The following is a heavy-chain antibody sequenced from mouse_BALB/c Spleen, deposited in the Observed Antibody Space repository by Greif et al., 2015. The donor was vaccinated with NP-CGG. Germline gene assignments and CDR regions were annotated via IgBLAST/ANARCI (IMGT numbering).Heavy chain of an antibody. CDR1: GFTFSSFG. J-gene: IGHJ4*01. CDR3: ARRRREVRREVYYAMDY. D-gene: IGHD2-14*01. Sequence: EVKLVESGGGLVQPGGSRKLSCAASGFTFSSFGMHWVRQAPEKGLEWVAYISSGSSTIYYADTVKGRFTISRDNPKNTLFMQMTSLRSEDTAMYYCARRRREVRREVYYAMDYWGQGTSVTVSS. V-gene: IGHV5-17*02. CDR2: ISSGSSTI.